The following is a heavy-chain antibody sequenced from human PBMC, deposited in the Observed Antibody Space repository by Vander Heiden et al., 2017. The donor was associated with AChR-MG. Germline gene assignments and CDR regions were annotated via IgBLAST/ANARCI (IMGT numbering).Heavy chain of an antibody. V-gene: IGHV3-30-3*01. CDR3: ARANTISQRPLNY. CDR1: GFPFSTSA. D-gene: IGHD3-3*01. Sequence: QVQLVESGGGVVKPGRSPRLSCAAPGFPFSTSAMHWVRPAPGKGLGWVAVISYDGSNKYYADSVKGRFTISRDNSQNTLYLRMNSLRAEDTAVYYCARANTISQRPLNYWGQGTLVTVSS. CDR2: ISYDGSNK. J-gene: IGHJ4*02.